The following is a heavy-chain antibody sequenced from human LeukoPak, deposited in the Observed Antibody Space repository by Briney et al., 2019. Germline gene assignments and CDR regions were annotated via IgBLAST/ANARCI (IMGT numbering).Heavy chain of an antibody. CDR2: LSGSGGST. CDR3: ARESITIFGVVIIGPYYYMDV. D-gene: IGHD3-3*01. CDR1: GFTFSSYG. Sequence: GGSLRLSCSASGFTFSSYGMSWVRQAPGKGLEWVSTLSGSGGSTYYADAVKGRFTISRDNSKNTLYLQMNSLRAEDTAVYYCARESITIFGVVIIGPYYYMDVWGKGTTVTVSS. V-gene: IGHV3-23*01. J-gene: IGHJ6*03.